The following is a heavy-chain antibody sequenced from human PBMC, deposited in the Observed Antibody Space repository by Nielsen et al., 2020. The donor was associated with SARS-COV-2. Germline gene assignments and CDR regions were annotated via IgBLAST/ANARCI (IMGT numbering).Heavy chain of an antibody. CDR3: ARGLDQIITIFGVVSSFGMDV. CDR1: GYTFTGYY. D-gene: IGHD3-3*01. V-gene: IGHV1-2*06. CDR2: INPNSGGT. Sequence: ASVKVSCKASGYTFTGYYMHWVRQAPGQGLEWMGRINPNSGGTNYAQKFQGRVTMTRNTSISTAYMELSSLRSEDTAVYYCARGLDQIITIFGVVSSFGMDVWGQGTTVTVSS. J-gene: IGHJ6*02.